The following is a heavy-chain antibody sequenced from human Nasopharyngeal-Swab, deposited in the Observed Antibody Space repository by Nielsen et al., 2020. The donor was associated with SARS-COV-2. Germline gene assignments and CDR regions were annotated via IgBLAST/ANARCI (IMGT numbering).Heavy chain of an antibody. Sequence: SVKVSCKASGGTFSSYAINWVRQAPGQGLEWMGGIIPIFGTANYAQKFQGRVTITADESTSTAYMELSGLRSEDTAVYYCARDGDRRERWLQFLDYWGQGTLVTVSS. CDR3: ARDGDRRERWLQFLDY. CDR1: GGTFSSYA. D-gene: IGHD5-24*01. J-gene: IGHJ4*02. CDR2: IIPIFGTA. V-gene: IGHV1-69*13.